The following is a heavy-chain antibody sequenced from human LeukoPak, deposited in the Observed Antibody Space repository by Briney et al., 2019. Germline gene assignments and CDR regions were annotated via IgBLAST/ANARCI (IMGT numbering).Heavy chain of an antibody. CDR3: ARSGYSSGWHRYY. J-gene: IGHJ4*02. D-gene: IGHD6-19*01. Sequence: SVKVSCKASGGTFSSYAISWVRQAPGQGLEWMGRIIPILGIANYAQKFRGRVTITADKSTSTAYMELSSLRSEDTAVYYCARSGYSSGWHRYYWGQGTLVTVSS. CDR2: IIPILGIA. CDR1: GGTFSSYA. V-gene: IGHV1-69*04.